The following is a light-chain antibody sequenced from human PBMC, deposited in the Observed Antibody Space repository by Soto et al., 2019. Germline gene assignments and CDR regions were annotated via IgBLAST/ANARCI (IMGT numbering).Light chain of an antibody. CDR1: QSVSSY. Sequence: DIVLTQSPATLSSSPGERATLSCRASQSVSSYLAWYQQKPGQAPRLLIYDASNSATGIPARFSGSGSGTDFALTIISLEPEDFAVYYCQQRSNWPPYTFGQGTKLEIK. J-gene: IGKJ2*01. CDR2: DAS. CDR3: QQRSNWPPYT. V-gene: IGKV3-11*01.